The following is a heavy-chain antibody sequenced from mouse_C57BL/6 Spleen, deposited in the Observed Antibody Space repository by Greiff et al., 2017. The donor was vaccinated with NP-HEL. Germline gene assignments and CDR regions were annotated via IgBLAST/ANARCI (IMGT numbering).Heavy chain of an antibody. CDR1: GYTFTDYN. Sequence: EVQLQQSGPELVKPGASVKIPCKASGYTFTDYNMDWVKQSHGKSLEWIGDINPNNGGTIYNQKFKGKATLTVDKSSSTAYMELRSLTSEDTAVYYCARSPMVTTYFDVWGTGTTVTVSS. V-gene: IGHV1-18*01. CDR3: ARSPMVTTYFDV. J-gene: IGHJ1*03. D-gene: IGHD2-2*01. CDR2: INPNNGGT.